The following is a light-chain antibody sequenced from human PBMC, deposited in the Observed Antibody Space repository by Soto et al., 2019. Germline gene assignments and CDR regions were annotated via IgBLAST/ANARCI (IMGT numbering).Light chain of an antibody. V-gene: IGLV1-44*01. J-gene: IGLJ2*01. CDR3: EAWDNSLNGVV. Sequence: QSVLTQPPSASGTPGQRVTISCSGSSSNIGSNTVNWYQQLPGMAPKLLIYNNNQRPSGVPDRFSGSKSGTSASLAISGLQSEDEADYYCEAWDNSLNGVVFGGGTKLTVL. CDR1: SSNIGSNT. CDR2: NNN.